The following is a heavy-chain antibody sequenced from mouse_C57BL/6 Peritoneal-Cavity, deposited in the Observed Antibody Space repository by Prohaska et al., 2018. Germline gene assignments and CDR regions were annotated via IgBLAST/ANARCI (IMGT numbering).Heavy chain of an antibody. D-gene: IGHD4-1*01. CDR2: IYPRDGST. Sequence: HGPSQMISYKGSTYMFTNHTMDCRMPRPERSLEWIGYIYPRDGSTKYNEKFKGKATLTADKSSSTAYMQLNSLTSEDSAVYFCSRRVTGHYFDDGRPG. V-gene: IGHV1-78*01. CDR1: TYMFTNHT. J-gene: IGHJ2*01. CDR3: SRRVTGHYFDD.